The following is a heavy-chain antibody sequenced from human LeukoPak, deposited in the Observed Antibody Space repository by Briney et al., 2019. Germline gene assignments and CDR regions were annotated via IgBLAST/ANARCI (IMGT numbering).Heavy chain of an antibody. D-gene: IGHD2-2*01. CDR2: INHSGTT. J-gene: IGHJ4*02. V-gene: IGHV4-34*01. Sequence: PSETLSLTCAVYGGSFNDYYWSWIRQPPGKGLEWLGEINHSGTTNYNPSLESRLTISVDTSKNQFSLNLSSVTAADTAVYYCARRSAPIYCSCASCYEIDYWGQGTLVTVSS. CDR3: ARRSAPIYCSCASCYEIDY. CDR1: GGSFNDYY.